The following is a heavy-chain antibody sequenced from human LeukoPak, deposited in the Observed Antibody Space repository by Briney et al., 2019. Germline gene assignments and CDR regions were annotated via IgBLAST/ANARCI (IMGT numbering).Heavy chain of an antibody. Sequence: ASVKVSCKASGYTFTSYGISWVRQAPGQGLEWMGWISAYNGNTNYAQKLQGRVTMTTDTSTSTAYMELRSLRSDDTAVYYCARDGGNYYYDSSGYYYWGQGTLVTVSS. CDR1: GYTFTSYG. D-gene: IGHD3-22*01. CDR3: ARDGGNYYYDSSGYYY. CDR2: ISAYNGNT. V-gene: IGHV1-18*01. J-gene: IGHJ4*02.